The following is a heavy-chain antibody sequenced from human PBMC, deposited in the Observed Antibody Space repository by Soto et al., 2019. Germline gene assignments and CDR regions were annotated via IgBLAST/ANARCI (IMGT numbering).Heavy chain of an antibody. Sequence: PSETLSLTCTVSGGSISSGDYYWSWIRQPPGKGLEWIGYIYYSGSTYYNPSLKSRVTISVDTSKNQFSLKLSSVTAADTAVYYCARLRYGDYEVESHPAIVDYWGKGTLVTVSS. CDR2: IYYSGST. V-gene: IGHV4-30-4*01. J-gene: IGHJ4*02. D-gene: IGHD4-17*01. CDR3: ARLRYGDYEVESHPAIVDY. CDR1: GGSISSGDYY.